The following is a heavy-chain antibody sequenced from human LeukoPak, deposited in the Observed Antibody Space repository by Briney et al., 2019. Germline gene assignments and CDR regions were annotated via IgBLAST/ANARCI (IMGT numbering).Heavy chain of an antibody. J-gene: IGHJ4*02. D-gene: IGHD2-21*02. Sequence: GGSLRLSCAASGFTFSSYAISWVRQAPGKGLEWVSAISCSGGSTYYADSVKGRFTISRDNSKNTLYLQMNSLRAEDTAVYYCAKFFVTAVVTAIPWYYFDYWGQGSLVTVSS. V-gene: IGHV3-23*01. CDR3: AKFFVTAVVTAIPWYYFDY. CDR1: GFTFSSYA. CDR2: ISCSGGST.